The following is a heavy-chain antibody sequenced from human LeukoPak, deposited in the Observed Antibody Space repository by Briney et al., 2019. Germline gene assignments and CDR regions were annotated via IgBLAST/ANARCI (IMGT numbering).Heavy chain of an antibody. Sequence: ASVKVSCKASGYTFTSYGISWVRQAPGQGLEWMGWISAYNGNTNYAQKLQGRVTMTTDTSTSTAYMELRGLRSDDTAVYYCARRIAAAGTFDYWGQGTLVTVSS. CDR2: ISAYNGNT. CDR1: GYTFTSYG. V-gene: IGHV1-18*01. J-gene: IGHJ4*02. CDR3: ARRIAAAGTFDY. D-gene: IGHD6-13*01.